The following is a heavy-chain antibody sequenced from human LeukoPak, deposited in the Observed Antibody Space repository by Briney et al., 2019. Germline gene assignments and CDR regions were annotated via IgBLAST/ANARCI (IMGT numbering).Heavy chain of an antibody. J-gene: IGHJ5*02. CDR2: IYPGDSDT. D-gene: IGHD2-21*02. V-gene: IGHV5-51*01. CDR1: GYSFTAHW. CDR3: ARLPYCGGDCYPNWFDP. Sequence: GESLKISCKASGYSFTAHWVGWVRQMPGKGLECMGIIYPGDSDTRYSPSFQGQVTISADESISTAYLHWSSLKASDTAIYYCARLPYCGGDCYPNWFDPWGQGTLVTVSS.